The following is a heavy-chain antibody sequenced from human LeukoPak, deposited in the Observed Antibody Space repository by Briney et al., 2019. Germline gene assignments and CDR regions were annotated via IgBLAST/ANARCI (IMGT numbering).Heavy chain of an antibody. V-gene: IGHV3-20*04. CDR2: INWNGGST. CDR1: GFTFDDYG. D-gene: IGHD6-19*01. Sequence: GGSLRLSCAASGFTFDDYGMSWVRQAPGKGLEWVSGINWNGGSTGYADSLKGRFTISRDNAKNSLYLQMNSLRAEDTAVYYCARGPYSSAEYFQHWGQGTLVTVSS. J-gene: IGHJ1*01. CDR3: ARGPYSSAEYFQH.